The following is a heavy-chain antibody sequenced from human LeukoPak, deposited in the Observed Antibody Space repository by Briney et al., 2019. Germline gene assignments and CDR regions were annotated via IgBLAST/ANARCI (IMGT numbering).Heavy chain of an antibody. D-gene: IGHD6-19*01. CDR3: ARGSSGWYGIDY. CDR2: INIDVTST. J-gene: IGHJ4*02. Sequence: GGSLRLSCAASGFTFSNYWMHWVRQVPGKGLVCVSRINIDVTSTSYADSVKGRFTISRDNAKNALYLQMNSLRAEDTAVYYCARGSSGWYGIDYWGQGALVNVSS. CDR1: GFTFSNYW. V-gene: IGHV3-74*01.